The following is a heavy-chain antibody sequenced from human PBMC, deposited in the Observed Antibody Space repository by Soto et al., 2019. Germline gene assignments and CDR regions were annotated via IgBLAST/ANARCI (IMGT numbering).Heavy chain of an antibody. CDR3: SSYYDSSGYYAYYFDY. J-gene: IGHJ4*02. CDR2: IYYSGST. Sequence: SETVSLTCTVSGGSISSSSYYWGWIRQPPGKGLEWIGSIYYSGSTYYNPSLKSRVTISVDTSKNQFSLKLSSVTAADTAVYYCSSYYDSSGYYAYYFDYWGQGTLVTVSS. V-gene: IGHV4-39*01. D-gene: IGHD3-22*01. CDR1: GGSISSSSYY.